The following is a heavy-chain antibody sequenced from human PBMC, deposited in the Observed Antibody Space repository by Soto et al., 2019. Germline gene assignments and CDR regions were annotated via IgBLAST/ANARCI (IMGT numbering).Heavy chain of an antibody. Sequence: PVGSLRLSSAASGFTFSSYGMHWVRQAPGKGLEWVAVISYDGSNKYYADSVKGRFTISRDNSKNTLYLQMNSLRAEDTAVYYCVKDRWLQLIDYWGQGTLVTVSS. V-gene: IGHV3-30*18. J-gene: IGHJ4*02. CDR1: GFTFSSYG. CDR2: ISYDGSNK. CDR3: VKDRWLQLIDY. D-gene: IGHD5-12*01.